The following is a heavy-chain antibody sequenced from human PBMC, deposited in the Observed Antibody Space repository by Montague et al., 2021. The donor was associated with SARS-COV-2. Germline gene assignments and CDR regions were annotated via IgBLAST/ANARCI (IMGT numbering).Heavy chain of an antibody. V-gene: IGHV4-34*01. D-gene: IGHD3-22*01. J-gene: IGHJ4*02. Sequence: SETLSLTCAVYGGSFSNYYWSWIRQPPGKGLEWIGESNHRGSTNYNPSLKSRVTISVDTSKNQFSLKLSSVTAADTAVYYCARGILSMSMGVVVLVGGIYYFDAWGQGTLVAVSS. CDR1: GGSFSNYY. CDR2: SNHRGST. CDR3: ARGILSMSMGVVVLVGGIYYFDA.